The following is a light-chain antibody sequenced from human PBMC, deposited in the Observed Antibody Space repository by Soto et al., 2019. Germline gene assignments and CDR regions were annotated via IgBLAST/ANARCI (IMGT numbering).Light chain of an antibody. V-gene: IGKV1-33*01. J-gene: IGKJ5*01. Sequence: IQMTQSPSSLSASVGDRVTITCQASQDISNYLNWYQQKPGKAPKLLIYDASNLETGVPSRFSGSGSGTDFTFTISSLQPEDIATYYCQQYDNPPLTFGQGTRLEIK. CDR1: QDISNY. CDR3: QQYDNPPLT. CDR2: DAS.